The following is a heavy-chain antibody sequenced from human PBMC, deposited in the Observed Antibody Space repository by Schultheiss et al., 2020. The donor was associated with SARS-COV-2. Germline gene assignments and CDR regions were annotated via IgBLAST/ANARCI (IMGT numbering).Heavy chain of an antibody. CDR1: GYSFTSYW. CDR2: IYPGDSDT. CDR3: ARLYSPVACTGTGGMDV. Sequence: GESLKISCKGSGYSFTSYWIGWVRQMPGKGLEWMGIIYPGDSDTRYSPSFQGQVTISADKSISTAYLQWSSLKASDTAMYYCARLYSPVACTGTGGMDVWGQGTTVTVSS. D-gene: IGHD6-19*01. V-gene: IGHV5-51*01. J-gene: IGHJ6*02.